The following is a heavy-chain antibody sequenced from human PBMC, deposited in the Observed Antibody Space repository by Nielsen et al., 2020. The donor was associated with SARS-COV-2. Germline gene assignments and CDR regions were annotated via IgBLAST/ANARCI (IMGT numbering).Heavy chain of an antibody. Sequence: SETLSLTCTVSGGSISRSTYYWSWIRQPPGKGLEWIGEINHSGSTNYNPSLKSRVTISVDTSKNQFSLKLSSVTAADTAVYYCARDRLADTAMVSYYYYGMDVWGQGTTVTVSS. J-gene: IGHJ6*02. V-gene: IGHV4-39*07. CDR1: GGSISRSTYY. CDR3: ARDRLADTAMVSYYYYGMDV. D-gene: IGHD5-18*01. CDR2: INHSGST.